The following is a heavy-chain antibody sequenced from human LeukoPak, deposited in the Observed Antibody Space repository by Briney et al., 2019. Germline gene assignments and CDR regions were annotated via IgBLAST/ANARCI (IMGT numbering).Heavy chain of an antibody. J-gene: IGHJ4*02. CDR2: IYYSGST. CDR1: GGSISSYY. V-gene: IGHV4-59*08. CDR3: ARHSMSHYDFWSGYYGPFGY. D-gene: IGHD3-3*01. Sequence: SETLSLTCTVSGGSISSYYWSWIRQPPGKGLQWIGYIYYSGSTNYNPSLKSRVTISVDTSKNQFSLKLSSVTAADTAVYYCARHSMSHYDFWSGYYGPFGYWGQGTLVTVSS.